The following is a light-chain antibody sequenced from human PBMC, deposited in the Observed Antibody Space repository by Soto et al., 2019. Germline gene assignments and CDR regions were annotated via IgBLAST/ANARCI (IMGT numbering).Light chain of an antibody. CDR1: QSISTW. V-gene: IGKV1-5*03. J-gene: IGKJ4*01. CDR3: QQYSSSPLT. CDR2: KAS. Sequence: DIPMTQSPSTLSASVGDRVTITCRASQSISTWLAWFQQKPEKAPNLLIYKASSLESGVPSRFSVTGSGTEFTLTITSLQPDYFATYYCQQYSSSPLTFGGGTKVESK.